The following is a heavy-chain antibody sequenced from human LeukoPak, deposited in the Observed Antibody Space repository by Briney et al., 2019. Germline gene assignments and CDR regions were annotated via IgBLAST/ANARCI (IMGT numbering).Heavy chain of an antibody. J-gene: IGHJ3*02. CDR2: ISSSSSYI. D-gene: IGHD2-2*01. CDR1: GFTFSSYS. V-gene: IGHV3-21*01. CDR3: ARQGYCSSAGCLDAFDI. Sequence: PGGSLRLSCAASGFTFSSYSMNWVRQAPGKGLEWVSSISSSSSYIYYADSVKGRFTISRDNAKNSLYLQMNSLRAEDTAVYYCARQGYCSSAGCLDAFDIWGQGTMVTVSS.